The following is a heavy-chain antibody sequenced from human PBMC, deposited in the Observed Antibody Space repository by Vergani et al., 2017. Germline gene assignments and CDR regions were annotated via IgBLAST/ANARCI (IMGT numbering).Heavy chain of an antibody. D-gene: IGHD7-27*01. V-gene: IGHV4-30-2*02. J-gene: IGHJ4*02. CDR1: GGSISSGGYS. CDR2: IYHSGST. Sequence: QLQLQESGSGLVKPSQTLSLTCAVSGGSISSGGYSWSWIRQPPGKGLEWIGYIYHSGSTYYNPSLKSRVTISVDTSKNQFSLKLSSVTAADTAVYYCARSPRVYNKGLNWGDSSPKYYFDYWGQGTLVTVSS. CDR3: ARSPRVYNKGLNWGDSSPKYYFDY.